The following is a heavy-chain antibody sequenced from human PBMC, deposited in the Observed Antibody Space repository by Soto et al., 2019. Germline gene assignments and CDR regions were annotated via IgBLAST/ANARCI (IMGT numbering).Heavy chain of an antibody. CDR3: VRVGVGIGNHFDS. Sequence: SETLSLTCSVSNGPISGFYWTWIRQPPGKILEWIGYIHYSGRTDYNPSLTSRATMSVDTSKNQFSLNLKSITAADTAVYYCVRVGVGIGNHFDSWGRGTLVTVSS. J-gene: IGHJ4*02. D-gene: IGHD1-26*01. V-gene: IGHV4-59*12. CDR1: NGPISGFY. CDR2: IHYSGRT.